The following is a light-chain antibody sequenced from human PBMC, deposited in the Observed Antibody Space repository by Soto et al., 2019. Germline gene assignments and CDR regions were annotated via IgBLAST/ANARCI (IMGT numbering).Light chain of an antibody. CDR1: SSDVGNYNL. J-gene: IGLJ3*02. CDR3: CSYAGTSTV. V-gene: IGLV2-23*02. Sequence: QSALTQPASVSGSPGQSITISCTGTSSDVGNYNLVSWFQHHPGKVPKLIIYEVNKRPSGVSDRFSGSKSGYTASLTISGLQAEDEAEYYCCSYAGTSTVFGGGTKLTVL. CDR2: EVN.